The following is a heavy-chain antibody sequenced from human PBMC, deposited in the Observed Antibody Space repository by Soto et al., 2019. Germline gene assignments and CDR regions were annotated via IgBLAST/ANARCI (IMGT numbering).Heavy chain of an antibody. J-gene: IGHJ4*02. CDR2: IIPILGIA. V-gene: IGHV1-69*02. Sequence: QVQLVQSGAEVKKPGSSGKVSCKASGGTFSSYTISWVRQAPGQGLECMGRIIPILGIANYAQKCQGRVTITADKSTSTAYMELSSLRSEDTAVYYCARGERGYSGYDFGYYFDYWGQGTLVTVSS. CDR1: GGTFSSYT. CDR3: ARGERGYSGYDFGYYFDY. D-gene: IGHD5-12*01.